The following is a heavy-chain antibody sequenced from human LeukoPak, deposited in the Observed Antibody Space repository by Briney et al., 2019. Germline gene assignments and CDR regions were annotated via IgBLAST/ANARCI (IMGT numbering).Heavy chain of an antibody. V-gene: IGHV4-34*01. CDR2: INHSGST. Sequence: SETLSLTCAVYDGSFSGYYWNWIRQPPGKGLEWIGEINHSGSTNYNPSLKSRVTISVDTSKNQFSLKLSSVTAADTAVYYCARGPDYDFWSGYLLLWGQGTLVTVSS. CDR1: DGSFSGYY. D-gene: IGHD3-3*01. CDR3: ARGPDYDFWSGYLLL. J-gene: IGHJ4*02.